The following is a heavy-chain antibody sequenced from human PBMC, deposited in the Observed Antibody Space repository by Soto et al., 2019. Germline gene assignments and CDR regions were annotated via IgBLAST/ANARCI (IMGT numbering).Heavy chain of an antibody. V-gene: IGHV3-23*01. CDR2: ISGGGETP. Sequence: EVQLLESGGGLVQPGGSLRLSCAASGFTFSSYALSWVRQAPEKGLEWVSAISGGGETPYYADSVKGRFTISRDNSKNTLYLKMNSLRAEDTAIYDWAKERWSISSMYYFDYWGQGTLVTVSS. J-gene: IGHJ4*02. D-gene: IGHD6-6*01. CDR3: AKERWSISSMYYFDY. CDR1: GFTFSSYA.